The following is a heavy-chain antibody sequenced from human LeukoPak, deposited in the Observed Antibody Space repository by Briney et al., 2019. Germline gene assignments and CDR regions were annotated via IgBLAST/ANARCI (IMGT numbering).Heavy chain of an antibody. V-gene: IGHV3-30*18. CDR3: AKDGRSHLDY. D-gene: IGHD6-6*01. J-gene: IGHJ4*02. CDR2: ISYDGSNK. Sequence: PGGSLRLSCAASGFTFSSYGMHWVRQAPGKGLEWVAVISYDGSNKYYADSVKGRFTISRDNSKSTLYLQMNSLRAEDTAVYYCAKDGRSHLDYWGQGTLVTVSS. CDR1: GFTFSSYG.